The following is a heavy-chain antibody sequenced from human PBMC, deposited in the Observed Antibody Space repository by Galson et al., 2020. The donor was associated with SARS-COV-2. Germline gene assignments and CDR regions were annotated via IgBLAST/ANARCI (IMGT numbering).Heavy chain of an antibody. CDR2: IYHSGST. CDR1: GGSISSSNW. D-gene: IGHD6-13*01. Sequence: SETLSLTCAVSGGSISSSNWWSWVRQPPGKGLEWIGEIYHSGSTNYNPSLKSRVTISVDTSKNQFSLKLSSVTAADTAVYYCARSSIDSSSWPYMDVWGKGTTVTISS. J-gene: IGHJ6*03. V-gene: IGHV4-4*02. CDR3: ARSSIDSSSWPYMDV.